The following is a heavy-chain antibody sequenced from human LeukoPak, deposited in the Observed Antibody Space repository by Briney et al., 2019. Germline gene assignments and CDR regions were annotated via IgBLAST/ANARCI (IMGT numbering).Heavy chain of an antibody. V-gene: IGHV4-39*07. CDR2: IYYSGST. Sequence: SGTLSLTCTVSGGSISSSSYYWGWIRQPPGKGLEWIGSIYYSGSTYYNPSLKSRVTISVDTSKNQFSLKLSSVTAADTAVYYCARDVRDTQNAFDIWGQGTMVTVSS. CDR1: GGSISSSSYY. J-gene: IGHJ3*02. CDR3: ARDVRDTQNAFDI.